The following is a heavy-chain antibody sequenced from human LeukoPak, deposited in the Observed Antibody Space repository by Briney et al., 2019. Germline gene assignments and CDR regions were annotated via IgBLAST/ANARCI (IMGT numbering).Heavy chain of an antibody. D-gene: IGHD2-15*01. CDR1: GFTFSSYA. J-gene: IGHJ4*02. CDR2: ISYDGSNK. V-gene: IGHV3-30-3*01. Sequence: PGGSLRLSCAASGFTFSSYAMHWVRQAPGKGLEWVAVISYDGSNKYYADSVKGRFTISRDNSKNTLYLQMNSLRAEDTAVYYCARDRRCSGGSCYPMNNDYWGQGTLVTVSS. CDR3: ARDRRCSGGSCYPMNNDY.